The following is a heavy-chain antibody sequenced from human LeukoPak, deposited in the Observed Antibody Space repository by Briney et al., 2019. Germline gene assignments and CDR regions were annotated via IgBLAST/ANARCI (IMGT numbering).Heavy chain of an antibody. V-gene: IGHV3-23*01. D-gene: IGHD6-13*01. CDR3: AKLVSSSWYYFDY. CDR2: ISNNGGYT. Sequence: PGGSLRLSCAASGFTFSSSAMSWVRQAPGKGLEWVSAISNNGGYTYYADSVQGRFTISRDNSKSTLCLQMNSLRAEDTAVYYCAKLVSSSWYYFDYWGQGTLVTVSS. CDR1: GFTFSSSA. J-gene: IGHJ4*02.